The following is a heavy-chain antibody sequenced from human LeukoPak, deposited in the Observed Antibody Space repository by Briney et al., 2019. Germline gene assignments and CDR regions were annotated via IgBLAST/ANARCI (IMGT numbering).Heavy chain of an antibody. CDR1: GFTFSSYA. Sequence: GGSLRLSCAASGFTFSSYAMHWVRQAPGKGLEYVSAISSNGGSTYYANSVKGRFTISRDNSKNTLYLQMGSLRAEDMAVYYCARGAAPPRGYYDSSGPSERRYFDYWGQGTLVTVSS. CDR3: ARGAAPPRGYYDSSGPSERRYFDY. V-gene: IGHV3-64*01. CDR2: ISSNGGST. J-gene: IGHJ4*02. D-gene: IGHD3-22*01.